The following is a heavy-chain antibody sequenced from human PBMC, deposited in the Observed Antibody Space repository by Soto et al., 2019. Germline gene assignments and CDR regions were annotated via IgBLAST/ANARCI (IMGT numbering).Heavy chain of an antibody. Sequence: GGSLRLSCAASGFIFNNFEMHWVRQAPGKGLEWVAVMSSDANNKYYADSVKGRFTISRDNSKNTLYLQMNGLRGDDTAVYYCARTPAVVVQHYFDYWGQGTLVTVSS. D-gene: IGHD3-22*01. V-gene: IGHV3-30*03. J-gene: IGHJ4*02. CDR2: MSSDANNK. CDR1: GFIFNNFE. CDR3: ARTPAVVVQHYFDY.